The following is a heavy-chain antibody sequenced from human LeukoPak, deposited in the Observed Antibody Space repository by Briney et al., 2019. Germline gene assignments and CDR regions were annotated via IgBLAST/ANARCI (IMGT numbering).Heavy chain of an antibody. CDR2: INAGNGNT. D-gene: IGHD3-22*01. CDR3: ARGWNYYDSSGISDAFDI. Sequence: ASVKVSCKASGYTFTSYAMHWVRQAPGQRLEWMGWINAGNGNTKYSQEFQGRVTITRDTSASTAYMELSSLRSEDMAVYYCARGWNYYDSSGISDAFDIWGQGTMVTVSS. V-gene: IGHV1-3*03. J-gene: IGHJ3*02. CDR1: GYTFTSYA.